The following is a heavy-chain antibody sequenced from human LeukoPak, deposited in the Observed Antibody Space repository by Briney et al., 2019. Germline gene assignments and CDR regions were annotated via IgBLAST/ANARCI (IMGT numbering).Heavy chain of an antibody. CDR3: ARDATTAIGTVYMDV. J-gene: IGHJ6*03. D-gene: IGHD1-1*01. CDR1: GFTFSSYW. V-gene: IGHV3-74*01. Sequence: PGGSLRLSCAASGFTFSSYWVHWVRQAPGKGLVWVSRINTDGSSTSYADSVKGRFTISRDNAKNSLYLQMNSLRAEDTAVYYCARDATTAIGTVYMDVWGKGTTVTISS. CDR2: INTDGSST.